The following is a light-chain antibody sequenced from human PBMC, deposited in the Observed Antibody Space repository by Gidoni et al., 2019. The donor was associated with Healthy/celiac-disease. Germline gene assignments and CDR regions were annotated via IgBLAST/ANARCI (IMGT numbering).Light chain of an antibody. V-gene: IGLV3-19*01. CDR3: YSRDSSGKHLV. CDR2: IKN. Sequence: SSELTQDPAVSVALGQTVRITCQGDSLSSFYAGWYQQKAGQAPVLIIYIKNNRPSGVPDRFSGATSGNTASLTITGTQAEDEADYFCYSRDSSGKHLVFGGGTKLTVL. J-gene: IGLJ2*01. CDR1: SLSSFY.